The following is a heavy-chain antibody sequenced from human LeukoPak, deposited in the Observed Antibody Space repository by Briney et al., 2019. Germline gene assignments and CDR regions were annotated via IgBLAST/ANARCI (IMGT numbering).Heavy chain of an antibody. CDR1: ELTFSTYE. CDR3: AGGWNYGY. CDR2: TSGSGSNI. V-gene: IGHV3-48*03. D-gene: IGHD1-7*01. Sequence: GGSLRLSCAASELTFSTYEMNWVRQAPGKGLEWISYTSGSGSNIYYADSVKGRFTVSRDNAKKSLYLQMNSLRTEDTAVYYCAGGWNYGYWGQGTLVTVSS. J-gene: IGHJ4*02.